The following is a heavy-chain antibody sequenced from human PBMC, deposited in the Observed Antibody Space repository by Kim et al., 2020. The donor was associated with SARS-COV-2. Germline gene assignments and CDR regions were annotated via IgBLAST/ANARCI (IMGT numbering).Heavy chain of an antibody. Sequence: GGSLRLSCATSGFTFETYCFHWVRQAPGKGLEWVALIWFDGSKQDYTDSVKGRFSISRDSSTNTVYLQVNSLRPEDTALYYCARDDDTSSHYSRLEYWGQGRLVTVSS. J-gene: IGHJ4*02. D-gene: IGHD3-22*01. CDR1: GFTFETYC. CDR3: ARDDDTSSHYSRLEY. V-gene: IGHV3-30*02. CDR2: IWFDGSKQ.